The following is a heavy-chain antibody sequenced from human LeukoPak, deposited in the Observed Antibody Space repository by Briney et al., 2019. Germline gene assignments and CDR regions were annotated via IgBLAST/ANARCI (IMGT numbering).Heavy chain of an antibody. CDR1: GFTFSSYA. CDR2: ISGSGGST. J-gene: IGHJ4*02. V-gene: IGHV3-23*01. Sequence: GGSLRLSCAASGFTFSSYAMSWVRQAPGKGLEWVSTISGSGGSTYYADSVKGRFTISRDNSKNTLYLQMNSLGAEDTAVYYCATGLGAHRYWGQGTLVTVSS. D-gene: IGHD3-10*01. CDR3: ATGLGAHRY.